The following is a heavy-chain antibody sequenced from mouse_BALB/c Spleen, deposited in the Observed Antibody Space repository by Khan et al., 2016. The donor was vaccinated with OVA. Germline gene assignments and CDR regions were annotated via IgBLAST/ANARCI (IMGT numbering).Heavy chain of an antibody. V-gene: IGHV1S81*02. D-gene: IGHD1-1*01. Sequence: QVQLQQPGAELVKAGASVKMSCKASGYTFTSYWMHWVKQRLGQGLEWFAETNHTNGRTYYNEKFKSKATLTVDKSYSTAYMLLSGPTFEDSAVYYCERIKKIGATYFDYWGQGTTLTVSS. CDR2: TNHTNGRT. CDR3: ERIKKIGATYFDY. CDR1: GYTFTSYW. J-gene: IGHJ2*01.